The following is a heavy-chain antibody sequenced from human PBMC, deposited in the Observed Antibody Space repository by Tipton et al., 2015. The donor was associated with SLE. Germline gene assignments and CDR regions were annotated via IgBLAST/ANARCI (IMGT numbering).Heavy chain of an antibody. Sequence: TLSLTCTVSGGSISSSSYYWGWIRQPPGKGLEWIGIIYYRGSTYYNPSLKSRVTISVDTSKNQFSLKLSSVTAADTAVYYCATYTPGSFDYWGQGTLVTVSS. CDR2: IYYRGST. J-gene: IGHJ4*02. CDR1: GGSISSSSYY. CDR3: ATYTPGSFDY. V-gene: IGHV4-39*07. D-gene: IGHD2-2*02.